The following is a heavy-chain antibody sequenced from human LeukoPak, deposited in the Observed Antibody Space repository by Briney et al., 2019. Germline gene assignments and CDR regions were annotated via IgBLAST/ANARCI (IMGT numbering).Heavy chain of an antibody. CDR2: INRSGST. V-gene: IGHV4-34*01. CDR3: ARVGSSGYLDY. D-gene: IGHD3-22*01. CDR1: GGSLSGYY. J-gene: IGHJ4*02. Sequence: PSETLSLTCAVYGGSLSGYYWSWIRQAPGKGLEWIGEINHKGLEWIGEINRSGSTNYNPSLKSRVTISGDTSKNWLSLRLTSVTAADTAVYYCARVGSSGYLDYWGQGTQVTVSS.